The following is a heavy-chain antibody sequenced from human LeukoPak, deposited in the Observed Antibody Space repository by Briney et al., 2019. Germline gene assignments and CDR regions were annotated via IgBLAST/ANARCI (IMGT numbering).Heavy chain of an antibody. D-gene: IGHD2-15*01. CDR1: GFTFSAYG. J-gene: IGHJ4*02. V-gene: IGHV3-23*01. CDR3: AKVIGLVDPFDY. CDR2: VSGADGTT. Sequence: GGSLRLSCAASGFTFSAYGMSWVRQSPRKGLEWVSGVSGADGTTYYADSVKGRFTISRDNSKNTLYLQVNSLRADDTAVYYCAKVIGLVDPFDYWGQGTLVTVSS.